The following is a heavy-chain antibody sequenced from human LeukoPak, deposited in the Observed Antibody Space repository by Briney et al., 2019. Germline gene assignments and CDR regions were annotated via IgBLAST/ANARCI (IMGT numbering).Heavy chain of an antibody. CDR1: GGTFSSYA. D-gene: IGHD3-9*01. CDR2: IIPIFGAA. Sequence: GASVKVSCKASGGTFSSYAISWVRQAPGQGLEWMGGIIPIFGAANYAQKFQGRVTITADKSTSTAYMELSSLRSEDTAVYYCACDILTGYYLVDYWGQGTLVTVSS. V-gene: IGHV1-69*06. J-gene: IGHJ4*02. CDR3: ACDILTGYYLVDY.